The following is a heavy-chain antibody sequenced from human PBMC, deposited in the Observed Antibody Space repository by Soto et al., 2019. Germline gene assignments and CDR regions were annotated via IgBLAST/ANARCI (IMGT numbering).Heavy chain of an antibody. J-gene: IGHJ6*02. Sequence: QVQLVQSGAEVKKPESSVRVSCKASGGTFNNYAITWVRQTPGQGLEWRGGAIPVFGTTNYAGKFQGRVTITAAESKNTAYMALSSLRSEDTAVYYCTRCGIRYHSIGFSLGIDGMDVWGQGTTVIVSS. D-gene: IGHD3-22*01. V-gene: IGHV1-69*12. CDR1: GGTFNNYA. CDR3: TRCGIRYHSIGFSLGIDGMDV. CDR2: AIPVFGTT.